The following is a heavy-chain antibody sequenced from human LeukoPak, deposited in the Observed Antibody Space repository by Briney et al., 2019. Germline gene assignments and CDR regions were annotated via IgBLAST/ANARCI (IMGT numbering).Heavy chain of an antibody. CDR3: ARRGILTGYGDAFDI. D-gene: IGHD3-9*01. Sequence: GESLKISCKGSGYSFTSYWIGWVRQMPGKGLEWMGIIYPGDSDTRYSPSFQGQVTISADKSISTAYLQWSSLKASDTAMYYCARRGILTGYGDAFDIWGQGTMVTVSS. CDR2: IYPGDSDT. V-gene: IGHV5-51*01. CDR1: GYSFTSYW. J-gene: IGHJ3*02.